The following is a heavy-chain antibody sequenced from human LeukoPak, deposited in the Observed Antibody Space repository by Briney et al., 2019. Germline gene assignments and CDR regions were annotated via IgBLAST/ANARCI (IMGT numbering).Heavy chain of an antibody. J-gene: IGHJ4*02. V-gene: IGHV3-49*04. D-gene: IGHD2-15*01. Sequence: GGSLRLSCTASGFTFGDYAMSRVRQAPGKGLEWVGFIRSKAYGGTTEYAASVKGRFTISRDDSKSIAYLQMNSLKTEDTAVYYCTRPQYCSGGSCYPSDYWGQGTLVTVSS. CDR3: TRPQYCSGGSCYPSDY. CDR2: IRSKAYGGTT. CDR1: GFTFGDYA.